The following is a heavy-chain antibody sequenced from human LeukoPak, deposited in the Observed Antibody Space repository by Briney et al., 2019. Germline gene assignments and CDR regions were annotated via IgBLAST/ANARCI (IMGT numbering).Heavy chain of an antibody. CDR3: ARARTDPRITIFGVAYKGIYYYYYMDV. Sequence: GGSLRLSCAASGFTFSSYNMNWVRQAPGKGLEWVSSITSSSTYIYYADSVKGRFTISRDNAKNSLYLQMNSLRAEDTAVYYCARARTDPRITIFGVAYKGIYYYYYMDVWGKGTTVTVSS. V-gene: IGHV3-21*01. J-gene: IGHJ6*03. CDR1: GFTFSSYN. D-gene: IGHD3-3*01. CDR2: ITSSSTYI.